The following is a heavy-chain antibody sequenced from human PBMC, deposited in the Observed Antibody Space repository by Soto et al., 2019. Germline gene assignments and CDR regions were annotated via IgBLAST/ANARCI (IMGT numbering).Heavy chain of an antibody. CDR2: IYPGDSDT. V-gene: IGHV5-51*01. J-gene: IGHJ6*02. CDR1: GYSFTSYW. Sequence: PGESLKISCKGSGYSFTSYWIGWVRQMPGKGLEWMGIIYPGDSDTRYSPSFQGQVTISADKSINTAYLQWSSLKASDTAMYYCASHYDILTGRDYGMDVWGQGTMVTVSS. CDR3: ASHYDILTGRDYGMDV. D-gene: IGHD3-9*01.